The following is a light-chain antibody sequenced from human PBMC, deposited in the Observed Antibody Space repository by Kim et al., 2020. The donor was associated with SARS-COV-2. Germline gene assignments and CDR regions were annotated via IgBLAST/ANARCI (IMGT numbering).Light chain of an antibody. J-gene: IGLJ3*02. V-gene: IGLV2-8*01. CDR1: NSDIGGYKY. Sequence: QSALTQPPSASGSPGQSVTITCTGTNSDIGGYKYVSWYQQHPGKAPRLMIFEVNKRPSGVPDRFSGSKSGNTASLTVSGLQAEDEADYYCSSFAGRNTCGVFGGGTQLTVL. CDR3: SSFAGRNTCGV. CDR2: EVN.